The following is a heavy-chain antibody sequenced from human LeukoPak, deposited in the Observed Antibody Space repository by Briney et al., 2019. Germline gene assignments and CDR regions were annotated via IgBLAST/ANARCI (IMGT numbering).Heavy chain of an antibody. CDR3: ARHVLRRGPWFFEY. J-gene: IGHJ4*02. D-gene: IGHD4-17*01. Sequence: SETLSLTCTVSGGSISSSSYYWGWIRQPPGKGLEWIGSIYYSGSTYNPSLKSRVTISVDTSTKQFSLNLSSVTAADTAVYYCARHVLRRGPWFFEYWGQGTLVTVSS. CDR1: GGSISSSSYY. V-gene: IGHV4-39*01. CDR2: IYYSGST.